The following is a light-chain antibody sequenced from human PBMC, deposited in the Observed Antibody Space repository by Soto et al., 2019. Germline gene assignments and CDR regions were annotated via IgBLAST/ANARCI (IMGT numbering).Light chain of an antibody. J-gene: IGKJ2*01. Sequence: EIVLTQSPATLSLSPGERATLSCRASQSVSSYLAWDQQKPGQAPRLLIYDASNRATGIPARFRGSGSGTSFPFTLRSLEPADFGVYYCQQRSNWPPTFGQGTKLEIK. CDR3: QQRSNWPPT. CDR2: DAS. V-gene: IGKV3-11*01. CDR1: QSVSSY.